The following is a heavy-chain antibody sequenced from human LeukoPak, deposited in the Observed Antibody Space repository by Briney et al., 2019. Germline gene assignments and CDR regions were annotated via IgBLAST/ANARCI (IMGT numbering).Heavy chain of an antibody. Sequence: SETLSLTCAVYGGSFSGYYWSWIRQPPGKGLEWIGEINHSGSTNYNPSLKSRVTISVDTSKNQFSLQLSSVTAADTAVFYCARHRWDIPARPYYYYMDVWGKGTTVTVSS. D-gene: IGHD6-6*01. CDR1: GGSFSGYY. CDR2: INHSGST. V-gene: IGHV4-34*01. CDR3: ARHRWDIPARPYYYYMDV. J-gene: IGHJ6*03.